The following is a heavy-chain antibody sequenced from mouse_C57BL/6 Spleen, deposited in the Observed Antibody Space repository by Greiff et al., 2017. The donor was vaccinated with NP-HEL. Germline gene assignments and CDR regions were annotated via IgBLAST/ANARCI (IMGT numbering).Heavy chain of an antibody. Sequence: EVKLVESGPELVKPGASVKISCKASGYTFTDYYMNWVKQSHGKSLEWIGDINPNNGGTSYNQKFKGKATLTVDKSSSTAYMELRSLTSEDSAVYYCARSRYYEGFDYWGQGTTLTVSS. J-gene: IGHJ2*01. CDR1: GYTFTDYY. D-gene: IGHD1-1*01. V-gene: IGHV1-26*01. CDR3: ARSRYYEGFDY. CDR2: INPNNGGT.